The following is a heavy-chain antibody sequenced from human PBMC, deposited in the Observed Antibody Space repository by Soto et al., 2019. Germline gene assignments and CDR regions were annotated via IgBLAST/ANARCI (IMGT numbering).Heavy chain of an antibody. Sequence: PGESLKISCKGSGYSFTSYWIGWVRQIPGKGLEWMGIIYPGDSDTRYSPSFQGQITISADKSISTAYLQWSSLKASDTAMYYCARQPDYYDSGGYYSEFDYWGQGTLVTVSS. V-gene: IGHV5-51*01. CDR3: ARQPDYYDSGGYYSEFDY. D-gene: IGHD3-22*01. CDR2: IYPGDSDT. CDR1: GYSFTSYW. J-gene: IGHJ4*02.